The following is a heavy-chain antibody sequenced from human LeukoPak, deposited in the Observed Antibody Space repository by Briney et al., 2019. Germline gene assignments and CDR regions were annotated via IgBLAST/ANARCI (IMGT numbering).Heavy chain of an antibody. D-gene: IGHD2-21*01. CDR2: ISYDGSNK. CDR3: AKEVWPHSGFYGMDV. CDR1: GFTFSSYG. J-gene: IGHJ6*02. V-gene: IGHV3-30*18. Sequence: GGSLRLSCAASGFTFSSYGMHWVRQAPGKGLEWVALISYDGSNKYYADSVKGRFTISRDNSKNTLYLQMNSLRAEDTAVYYCAKEVWPHSGFYGMDVWGQGTTVTISS.